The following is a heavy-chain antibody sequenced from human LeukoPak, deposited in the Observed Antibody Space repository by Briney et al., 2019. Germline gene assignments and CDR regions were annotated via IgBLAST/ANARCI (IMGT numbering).Heavy chain of an antibody. V-gene: IGHV3-11*01. CDR3: ARQLWHPHHHHGMDV. CDR1: GFTFSDYY. D-gene: IGHD3-10*01. Sequence: PGGSLRLSCAASGFTFSDYYMSWIRRAPGKGLEWVAYISSGGSTIYYADSVKGRFTISRDNAKNSLYLQMNSLRAEDMALYYCARQLWHPHHHHGMDVWRQGTTVTVPS. J-gene: IGHJ6*02. CDR2: ISSGGSTI.